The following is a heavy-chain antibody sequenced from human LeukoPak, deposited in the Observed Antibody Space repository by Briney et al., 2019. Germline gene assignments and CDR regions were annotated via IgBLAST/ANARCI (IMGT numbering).Heavy chain of an antibody. V-gene: IGHV3-48*03. Sequence: GGSLRLSCAASGFTFSSFEMNCIRQAPGKGLEWVSYISSSGGTRYYADSVKGRFTISRDNAKNSLYLQMNSLRAEDTAVYYCAKDEQRTHPDWDIGTKGPFDYWGHGSLVTVSS. D-gene: IGHD1-7*01. CDR2: ISSSGGTR. CDR1: GFTFSSFE. CDR3: AKDEQRTHPDWDIGTKGPFDY. J-gene: IGHJ4*03.